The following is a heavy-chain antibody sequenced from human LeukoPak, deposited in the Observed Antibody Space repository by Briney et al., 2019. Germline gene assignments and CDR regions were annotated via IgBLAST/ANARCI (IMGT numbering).Heavy chain of an antibody. J-gene: IGHJ4*02. CDR1: GGSISSYY. D-gene: IGHD3-16*01. V-gene: IGHV4-59*08. CDR2: IYYSGST. Sequence: SETLSLTCTVSGGSISSYYWSWIRQPPGKGLEWIGYIYYSGSTNYNPSLKSRVTISVDTSKNQFSLKLSSVTAADTAVYYCMRQPYMITFGGVEYYLDYWGQGTLVTVSS. CDR3: MRQPYMITFGGVEYYLDY.